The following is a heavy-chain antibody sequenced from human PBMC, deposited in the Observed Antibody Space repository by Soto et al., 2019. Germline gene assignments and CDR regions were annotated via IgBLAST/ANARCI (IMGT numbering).Heavy chain of an antibody. Sequence: QVQLQESGPGLVKPSQTLSLTCTVSGGSISSGGYYWSWIRQHPGKGLEWIGYIYYSGSTYYNPSLKSRVXTSXDXSKNQFALKLSSVTAADTAVYYCASGSVVAATLFDYWGQGTLVTVSS. V-gene: IGHV4-31*03. D-gene: IGHD2-15*01. CDR2: IYYSGST. CDR1: GGSISSGGYY. J-gene: IGHJ4*02. CDR3: ASGSVVAATLFDY.